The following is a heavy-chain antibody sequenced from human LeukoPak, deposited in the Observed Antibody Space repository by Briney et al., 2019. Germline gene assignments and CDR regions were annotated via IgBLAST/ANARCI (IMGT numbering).Heavy chain of an antibody. CDR2: IIPIFGTA. CDR1: GGTFSSYA. CDR3: ARALMAYYDILTGYYNISPFDY. D-gene: IGHD3-9*01. V-gene: IGHV1-69*13. Sequence: SVKVSCKASGGTFSSYAISWVRQAPGQGLEWMGGIIPIFGTANYAQKFQGRVTITADESTSTAYMELSGLRSEDTAVYYCARALMAYYDILTGYYNISPFDYWGQGTLVTVSS. J-gene: IGHJ4*02.